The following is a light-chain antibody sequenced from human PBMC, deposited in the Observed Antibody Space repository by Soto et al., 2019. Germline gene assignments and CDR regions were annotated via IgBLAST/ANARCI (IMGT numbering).Light chain of an antibody. CDR1: QSVSLNY. CDR2: GAS. V-gene: IGKV3-20*01. CDR3: QQYGSSPYT. Sequence: EIVLTQSPGTLSLSPGERTTLSCRASQSVSLNYLAWYQQKPGQTPRLLIYGASNRATGIPDRFSAGGYGTDFPLTITRLEPEDFAVYYCQQYGSSPYTFGQGTKLEIK. J-gene: IGKJ2*01.